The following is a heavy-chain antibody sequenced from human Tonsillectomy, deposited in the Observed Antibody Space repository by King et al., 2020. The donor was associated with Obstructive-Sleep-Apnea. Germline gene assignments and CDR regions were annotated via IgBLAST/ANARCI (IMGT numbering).Heavy chain of an antibody. CDR3: ARHSRYCSSSSCAVDY. CDR2: IDPSDAYT. D-gene: IGHD2-2*01. Sequence: DAQLVQSGAEVKKPGESLRISCKGFGYSFTSYWISWVRQMPGKGLEWVGRIDPSDAYTNYSPSFQGHVTISADKSINTAYLQWSSLKASDTAMYYCARHSRYCSSSSCAVDYWGQGTLAT. J-gene: IGHJ4*02. CDR1: GYSFTSYW. V-gene: IGHV5-10-1*01.